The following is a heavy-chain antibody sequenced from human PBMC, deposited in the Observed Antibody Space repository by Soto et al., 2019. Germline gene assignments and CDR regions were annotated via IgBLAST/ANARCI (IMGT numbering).Heavy chain of an antibody. D-gene: IGHD3-3*01. CDR3: AKDQREWLLYFDY. CDR2: ISGSGGST. CDR1: GFTFSSYA. Sequence: PGGSLRLSCASSGFTFSSYAMSWVRQAPGKGLEWVSAISGSGGSTYYADSVKGRFTISRDNSKNTLYLQMNSLRAEDTAVYYCAKDQREWLLYFDYWGQGTLVTVSS. J-gene: IGHJ4*02. V-gene: IGHV3-23*01.